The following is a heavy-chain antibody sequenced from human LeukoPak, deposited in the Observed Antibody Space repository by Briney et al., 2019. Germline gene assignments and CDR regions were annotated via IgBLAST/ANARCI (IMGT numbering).Heavy chain of an antibody. Sequence: PSETLSLTCTVSGGSISSYYWSWIRQPPGKGLEWIGYIYYSGSTNYKPSLKSRVSISVDTSKNQFSLKLTSVTAADTAVYYCARDRIGSSYHAGADFDIWGQGAMVTVSS. D-gene: IGHD5-12*01. V-gene: IGHV4-59*01. CDR2: IYYSGST. J-gene: IGHJ3*02. CDR1: GGSISSYY. CDR3: ARDRIGSSYHAGADFDI.